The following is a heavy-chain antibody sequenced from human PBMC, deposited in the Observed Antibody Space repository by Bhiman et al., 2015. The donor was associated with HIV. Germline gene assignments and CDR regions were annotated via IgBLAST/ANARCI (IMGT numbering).Heavy chain of an antibody. CDR1: GFTFDDYA. CDR3: ARGGSYYSYYYYMDV. D-gene: IGHD1-26*01. V-gene: IGHV3-9*01. Sequence: EVQLVESGGGLVQPGRSLRLSCAASGFTFDDYAIHWVRQVPGKGLEWVSGISWNSGSIGYADSVKGRFTISRDNAKNSLYLQMNSLRAEDTALYYCARGGSYYSYYYYMDVWGKGTTVTVSS. CDR2: ISWNSGSI. J-gene: IGHJ6*03.